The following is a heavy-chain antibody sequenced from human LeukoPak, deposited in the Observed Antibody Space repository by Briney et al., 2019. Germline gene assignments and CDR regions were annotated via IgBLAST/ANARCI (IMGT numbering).Heavy chain of an antibody. CDR3: ARDSSGRTDTFDV. J-gene: IGHJ3*01. V-gene: IGHV4-59*01. Sequence: PSETLSLTCTVSSGSISSYYWSWIRQPPGKGLEWIGYIYYSGSTNYNPSLKSRVTISVDTSKNQFSLKLSSVTAADTAVYYCARDSSGRTDTFDVWGQGTMVTVSS. D-gene: IGHD6-19*01. CDR1: SGSISSYY. CDR2: IYYSGST.